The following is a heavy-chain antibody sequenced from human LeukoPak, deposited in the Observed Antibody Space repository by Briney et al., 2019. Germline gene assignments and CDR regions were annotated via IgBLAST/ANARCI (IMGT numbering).Heavy chain of an antibody. Sequence: PSETLSLTCTVSGGSISSYYWSWLRQPAGKGLEWIGRIYTSGSTNYNPSLKSRVTMSVDTSKNQFSLKLSSVTAADTAVYYCARGAARIAAAGTDWYFDLWGRGTLVTVSS. CDR3: ARGAARIAAAGTDWYFDL. V-gene: IGHV4-4*07. J-gene: IGHJ2*01. CDR1: GGSISSYY. D-gene: IGHD6-13*01. CDR2: IYTSGST.